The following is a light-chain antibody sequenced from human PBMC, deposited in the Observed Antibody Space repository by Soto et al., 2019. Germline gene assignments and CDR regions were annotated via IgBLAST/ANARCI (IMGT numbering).Light chain of an antibody. Sequence: QSALTQPPSASGSPGQSVTISCTGTSSDVGGYNYVSWYQQHPGKAPKLMIYEVSKRPSGVPDRFSGSKSGNTASLTVSGLQAEDEADYYCSSSAVFGGGTKVTVL. CDR1: SSDVGGYNY. J-gene: IGLJ2*01. V-gene: IGLV2-8*01. CDR2: EVS. CDR3: SSSAV.